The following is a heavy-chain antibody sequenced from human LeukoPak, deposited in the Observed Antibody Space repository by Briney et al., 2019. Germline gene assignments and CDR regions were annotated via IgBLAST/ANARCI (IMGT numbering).Heavy chain of an antibody. Sequence: GGSLRLSCAASGFTFSSYAMSFLRRAPGKGLEWVSAISDDFGTYHADSVKGRFTISRDNSRNTLYLQMTSLRAEDTAVYYCARGGGIAYCGGDCYLGLAFDIWGQGTMVTVSS. J-gene: IGHJ3*02. CDR3: ARGGGIAYCGGDCYLGLAFDI. CDR1: GFTFSSYA. CDR2: ISDDFGT. V-gene: IGHV3-23*01. D-gene: IGHD2-21*02.